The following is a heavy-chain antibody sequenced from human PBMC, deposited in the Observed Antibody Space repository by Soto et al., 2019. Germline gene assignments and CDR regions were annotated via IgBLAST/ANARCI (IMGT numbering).Heavy chain of an antibody. D-gene: IGHD6-6*01. V-gene: IGHV3-7*01. Sequence: EAQLVESGGGWVQPGGSLRLSCAASGFTFSSYWISWVRQAPGKGLEWVANIKGDGSENYYVDSVKGRFTISRDNAKNSLDLQMNSLRAEDTAVYYCARDERRVSYMDVWGKGTTVTVSS. J-gene: IGHJ6*03. CDR1: GFTFSSYW. CDR3: ARDERRVSYMDV. CDR2: IKGDGSEN.